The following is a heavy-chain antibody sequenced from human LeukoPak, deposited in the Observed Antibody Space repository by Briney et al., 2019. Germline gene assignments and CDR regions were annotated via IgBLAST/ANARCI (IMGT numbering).Heavy chain of an antibody. J-gene: IGHJ4*02. Sequence: GESLKISCKDSGHNFTSYWIGWVRPMPGKGLEWMGIIYPGDSETRYSPSFQGQVTISADKSISTAYLQWSSLKASDTAMYYCARRRDLYSGSYYPFDYWGQGTLVTVSS. CDR1: GHNFTSYW. V-gene: IGHV5-51*01. CDR2: IYPGDSET. D-gene: IGHD1-26*01. CDR3: ARRRDLYSGSYYPFDY.